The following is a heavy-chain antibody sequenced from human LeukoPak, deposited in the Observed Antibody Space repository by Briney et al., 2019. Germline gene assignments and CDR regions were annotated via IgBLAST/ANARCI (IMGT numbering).Heavy chain of an antibody. CDR2: IGTAGDT. CDR1: GFTFSSHD. Sequence: TGGSLRLSCAAPGFTFSSHDMHWVRQATGKGLEWVSAIGTAGDTYYPGSVKGRFTISRENAKNSLCLQMNSLRAGDTAVYYCARERRGWFDPWGQGTLVTVSS. V-gene: IGHV3-13*01. J-gene: IGHJ5*02. CDR3: ARERRGWFDP.